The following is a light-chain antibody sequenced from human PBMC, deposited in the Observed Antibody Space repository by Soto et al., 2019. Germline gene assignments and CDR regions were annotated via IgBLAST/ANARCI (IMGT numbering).Light chain of an antibody. CDR3: QQSYSTPWT. CDR2: AAS. V-gene: IGKV1-39*01. CDR1: QSISSY. Sequence: IQMTESPSSLSASVLYRVTITCRASQSISSYLNWYQQKPGKAPKLLIYAASSLQSGVPSRFSGSGSGTDFTLTISSLQPEDFATYYCQQSYSTPWTFGQGTKVDIK. J-gene: IGKJ1*01.